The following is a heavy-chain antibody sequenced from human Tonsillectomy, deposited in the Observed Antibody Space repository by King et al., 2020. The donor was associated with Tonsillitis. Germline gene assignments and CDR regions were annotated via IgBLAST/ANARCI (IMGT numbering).Heavy chain of an antibody. Sequence: VQLVESGGGVVQPGRSLRLSCAASGFTFSSYGMHWVRQAPGKGLEWVAVTSYDGTNKYYADSVKGRFTFSRDNSKNTLYLQMNSLRAEDTAVYYCAKELRSYYNMDVWAQGTTVTVSS. V-gene: IGHV3-30*18. CDR2: TSYDGTNK. D-gene: IGHD3-3*01. J-gene: IGHJ6*02. CDR1: GFTFSSYG. CDR3: AKELRSYYNMDV.